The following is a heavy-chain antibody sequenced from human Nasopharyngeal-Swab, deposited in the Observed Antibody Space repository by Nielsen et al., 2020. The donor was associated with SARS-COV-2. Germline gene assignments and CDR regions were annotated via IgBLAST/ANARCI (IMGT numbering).Heavy chain of an antibody. Sequence: GSLRLSCTVSGGSINTITYYWGWIRQPPGKGLEWIGSIYYSGKTYYNPSLKSRVTISVDTSKNQFSLKLSSVTAADTAVYYCARVRNWNYGYGMDVWGQGTTVTVSS. J-gene: IGHJ6*02. D-gene: IGHD1-1*01. V-gene: IGHV4-39*07. CDR3: ARVRNWNYGYGMDV. CDR2: IYYSGKT. CDR1: GGSINTITYY.